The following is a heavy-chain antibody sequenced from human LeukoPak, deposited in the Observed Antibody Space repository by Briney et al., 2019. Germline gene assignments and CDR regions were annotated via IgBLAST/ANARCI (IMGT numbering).Heavy chain of an antibody. J-gene: IGHJ5*02. V-gene: IGHV1-2*02. CDR1: GYTFTGYY. D-gene: IGHD2-15*01. Sequence: GASVKVSCKASGYTFTGYYMHWVRQAPGQGLEWMGWINPNSGGTNYAQKLQGRVTMTRDTSISTAYMELSRLRSDDTAVYYCARDHQRYCSGGSCYSDNWFDPWGQGTLVTVSS. CDR3: ARDHQRYCSGGSCYSDNWFDP. CDR2: INPNSGGT.